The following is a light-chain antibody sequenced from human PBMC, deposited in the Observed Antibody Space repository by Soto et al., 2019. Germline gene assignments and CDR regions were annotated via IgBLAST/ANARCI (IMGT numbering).Light chain of an antibody. CDR2: GAS. CDR1: QSVTNNY. CDR3: QQHGSSPYT. J-gene: IGKJ4*01. V-gene: IGKV3-20*01. Sequence: EIVLTQSPGTLSLSPGERATLSCRASQSVTNNYLAWYQQKPGQAPRILMYGASNRATGIPDTFSGSGSGTDFTLTISRLEPEDFVLYYCQQHGSSPYTFGGGTKVEIK.